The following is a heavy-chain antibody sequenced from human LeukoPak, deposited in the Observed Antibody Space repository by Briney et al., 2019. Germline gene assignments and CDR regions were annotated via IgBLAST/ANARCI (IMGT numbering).Heavy chain of an antibody. CDR2: ISNDGRDK. CDR1: GFTFSDYG. CDR3: VKDMKIKAAGYYFDY. D-gene: IGHD6-13*01. V-gene: IGHV3-30*18. Sequence: GGSLRLSCAASGFTFSDYGMHWVRQAPGKGLEWVAVISNDGRDKKYADSVRGRFTISRDNSKNTVYLQMNSLRAEDTAVFYCVKDMKIKAAGYYFDYWGQGTLVTVSS. J-gene: IGHJ4*02.